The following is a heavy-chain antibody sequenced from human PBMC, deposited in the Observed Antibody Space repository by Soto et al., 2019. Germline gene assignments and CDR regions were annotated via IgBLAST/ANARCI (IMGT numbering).Heavy chain of an antibody. V-gene: IGHV3-23*01. Sequence: GGSLRLSCAASGFTVSSNYMSWVRQAPGKGLEWVSALSGSGVSTYYADSVMGRFTISRDNSKNTVYLQMNSLRAEDTAVYYCAKIESRFFYDSTGYYPFDYWGQGTLVTVSS. D-gene: IGHD3-22*01. CDR3: AKIESRFFYDSTGYYPFDY. CDR2: LSGSGVST. CDR1: GFTVSSNY. J-gene: IGHJ4*02.